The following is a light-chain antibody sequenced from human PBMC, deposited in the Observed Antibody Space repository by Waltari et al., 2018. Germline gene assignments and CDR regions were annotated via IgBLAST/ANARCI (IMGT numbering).Light chain of an antibody. Sequence: SSELTQPPSVSVSPGQTASVPCSGDKLGNKYASWYQQKPGQPPVLVIYQDTKRPSGIPERFSGSNSGNTATLTITGTQALDEADYYCQAWDSNTAHYVFGTGTKVTVL. CDR3: QAWDSNTAHYV. CDR1: KLGNKY. J-gene: IGLJ1*01. V-gene: IGLV3-1*01. CDR2: QDT.